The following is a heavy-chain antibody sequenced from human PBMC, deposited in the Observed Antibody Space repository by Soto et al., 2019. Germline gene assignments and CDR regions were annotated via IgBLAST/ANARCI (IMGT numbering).Heavy chain of an antibody. CDR3: ARGYYYDSSGYPAPIDY. D-gene: IGHD3-22*01. Sequence: GASVKVSCKASGGTFSSYAISWVRQAPGQGLEWMGGIIPIFGTANYAQKFQGRVMITADESTSTAYMELSSLRSEDTAVYYCARGYYYDSSGYPAPIDYWGQGTLVTVSS. CDR2: IIPIFGTA. V-gene: IGHV1-69*13. J-gene: IGHJ4*02. CDR1: GGTFSSYA.